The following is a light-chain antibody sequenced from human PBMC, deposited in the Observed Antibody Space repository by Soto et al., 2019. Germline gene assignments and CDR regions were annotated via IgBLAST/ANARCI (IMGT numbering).Light chain of an antibody. CDR3: QKYASAPLA. CDR1: QSVSSSY. V-gene: IGKV3-20*01. Sequence: EIVLTQSPGTLSFSPGERATLSCRASQSVSSSYLAWYQQKPGQAPRLLMFGASSRATGIPDRFSGSGSGTDFTLTISRLEPEDFAVYYCQKYASAPLAFGGGTRVDVK. CDR2: GAS. J-gene: IGKJ4*01.